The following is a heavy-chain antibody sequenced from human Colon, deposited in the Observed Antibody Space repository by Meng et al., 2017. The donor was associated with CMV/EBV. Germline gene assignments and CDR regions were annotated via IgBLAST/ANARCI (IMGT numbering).Heavy chain of an antibody. CDR3: ARDRVRTSYGMDV. D-gene: IGHD2-2*01. CDR1: GFTFSNHW. J-gene: IGHJ6*02. Sequence: GGSLRLSCTASGFTFSNHWMTWVCQAPGKGLEWVSSISSSSSYIYYADSVKGRFTISRDNAKNSLYLQMNSLRAEDTAVYYCARDRVRTSYGMDVWGQGTTVTVSS. V-gene: IGHV3-21*01. CDR2: ISSSSSYI.